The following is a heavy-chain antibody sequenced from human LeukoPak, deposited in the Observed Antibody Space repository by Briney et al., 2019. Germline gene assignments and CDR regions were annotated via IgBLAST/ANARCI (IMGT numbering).Heavy chain of an antibody. Sequence: PEGSLRLSCAASGFTFSTYAMGWVRQAPGKGLEWVSTIGATTGNTYYADSVKGRFTISRDNSKNTMWLQMNSLRAEDTAIYYCANRGRYYFDYWGQGALVAVSS. J-gene: IGHJ4*02. D-gene: IGHD3-10*01. CDR2: IGATTGNT. CDR1: GFTFSTYA. V-gene: IGHV3-23*01. CDR3: ANRGRYYFDY.